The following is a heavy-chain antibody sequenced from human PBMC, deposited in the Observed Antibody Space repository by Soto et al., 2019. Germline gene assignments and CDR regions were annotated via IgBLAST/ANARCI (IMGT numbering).Heavy chain of an antibody. CDR2: IWYDGSNK. Sequence: ESGGGVVQPGRSLRLSCAASGFTFSSYGMHWVRQAPGKGLEWVAVIWYDGSNKYYADSVKGRFTSSRDNSKNTLYLQMNSLRAEDTAVYYCARWSFIGELFSWFDPWGQGTLVTVSS. V-gene: IGHV3-33*01. J-gene: IGHJ5*02. CDR1: GFTFSSYG. D-gene: IGHD3-10*01. CDR3: ARWSFIGELFSWFDP.